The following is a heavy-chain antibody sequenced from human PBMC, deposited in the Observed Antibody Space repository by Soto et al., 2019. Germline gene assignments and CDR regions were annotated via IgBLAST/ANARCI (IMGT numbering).Heavy chain of an antibody. CDR2: IDPSDSYT. J-gene: IGHJ6*02. CDR1: GYSFTSYW. D-gene: IGHD3-22*01. Sequence: PGESLKISCKGSGYSFTSYWISWVRQMPGKGLEWMGRIDPSDSYTNYSPSFQGHVTISADKSISTAYLQWSSLKASDTAMYYCARHLRQYYYDSSGQLLYYYYYGMDVWGQGTTVTVSS. V-gene: IGHV5-10-1*01. CDR3: ARHLRQYYYDSSGQLLYYYYYGMDV.